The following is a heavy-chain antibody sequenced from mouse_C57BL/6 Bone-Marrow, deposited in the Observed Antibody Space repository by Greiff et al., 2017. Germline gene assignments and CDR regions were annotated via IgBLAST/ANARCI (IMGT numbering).Heavy chain of an antibody. J-gene: IGHJ2*01. V-gene: IGHV14-4*01. CDR1: GFNIKDDY. D-gene: IGHD1-1*01. CDR3: TTPIYYYGTRFDY. Sequence: EVKLQQSGAELVRPGASVKLSCTASGFNIKDDYMHWVKQRPEQGLEWIGWIDPENGDTEYASKFQGKATITADTSSSTAYLQLSSLTAEDTAVYYCTTPIYYYGTRFDYWGQGTTLTVSS. CDR2: IDPENGDT.